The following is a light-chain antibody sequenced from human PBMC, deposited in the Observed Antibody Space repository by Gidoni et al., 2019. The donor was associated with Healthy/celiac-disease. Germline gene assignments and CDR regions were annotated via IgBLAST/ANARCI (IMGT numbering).Light chain of an antibody. CDR1: QSISSW. J-gene: IGKJ1*01. CDR2: KAS. CDR3: QQYNSYSGT. Sequence: EMQMSQSPSTLSASVGDRVSITCRASQSISSWLAWYQQKPGKAPKLLIYKASSLESGVPSRFSGSGSGTEFTLTISSLHPDDFATYYCQQYNSYSGTFGQGTKVEIK. V-gene: IGKV1-5*03.